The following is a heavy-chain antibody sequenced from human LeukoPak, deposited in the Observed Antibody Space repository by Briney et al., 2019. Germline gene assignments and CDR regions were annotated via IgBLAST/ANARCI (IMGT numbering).Heavy chain of an antibody. D-gene: IGHD5-18*01. Sequence: SETLSLTGAVYGGSFSGYYWSWIRQPPGKGLEWIGEINHSGSTNYNPSLKSRVTISVDTSKNQFSLKLSSVTAADTAVYYCARGQGGYSYGYWGQGTLVTVSS. CDR2: INHSGST. CDR3: ARGQGGYSYGY. CDR1: GGSFSGYY. V-gene: IGHV4-34*01. J-gene: IGHJ4*02.